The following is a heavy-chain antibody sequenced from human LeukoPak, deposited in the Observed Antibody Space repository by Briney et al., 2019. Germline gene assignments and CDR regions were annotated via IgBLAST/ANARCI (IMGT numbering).Heavy chain of an antibody. Sequence: PSETLSLTCTVSGGSISSHYWSWMRQPAGKGLEWIGRIYSSGSTNYNPSLKSRVTMSVDTSKNQFSLKLSSVTAADTAVYYCARRLIAVAGWFDPWGQGTLVTVSS. CDR3: ARRLIAVAGWFDP. CDR1: GGSISSHY. V-gene: IGHV4-4*07. CDR2: IYSSGST. D-gene: IGHD6-19*01. J-gene: IGHJ5*02.